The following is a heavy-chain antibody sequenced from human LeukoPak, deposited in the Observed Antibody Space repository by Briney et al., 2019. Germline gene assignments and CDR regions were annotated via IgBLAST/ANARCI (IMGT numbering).Heavy chain of an antibody. D-gene: IGHD3-16*02. J-gene: IGHJ4*02. CDR3: ARALRLGELSLPPFDY. V-gene: IGHV4-31*03. CDR2: IYYSGST. CDR1: GGFISSGGYY. Sequence: PSETLSLTCTVSGGFISSGGYYWSWIRQHPGKGLEWIGYIYYSGSTYYNPSLKSRVTISVDTSKNQFSLKLSSVTAADTAVYYCARALRLGELSLPPFDYWGQGTLVTVSS.